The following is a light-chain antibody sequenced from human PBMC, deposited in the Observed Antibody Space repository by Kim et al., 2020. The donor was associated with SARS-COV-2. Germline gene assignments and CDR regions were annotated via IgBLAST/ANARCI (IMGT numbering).Light chain of an antibody. CDR2: GKN. J-gene: IGLJ3*02. CDR3: NSRDSRGNHWV. V-gene: IGLV3-19*01. Sequence: SSELTQDPAVSVALGQTVRITCQGDSLRRYYASWYQQKPGQAPVLVIYGKNNLPSGIPDRFSGSSSGNSASLTITGAQAEDEADYYCNSRDSRGNHWVFG. CDR1: SLRRYY.